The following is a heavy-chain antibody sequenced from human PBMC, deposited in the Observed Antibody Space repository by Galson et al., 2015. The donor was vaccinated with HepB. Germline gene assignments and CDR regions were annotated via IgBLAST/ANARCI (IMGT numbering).Heavy chain of an antibody. CDR2: ISSSSGTI. Sequence: SLRLSCAASGFTFSSYSMNWVRQAPGKGLEWVSYISSSSGTIYYADSVKGRFTISRDNAKNSLFLQMNSLRDEDTAVYYCARSPYSSSWYFQHWGQGTLVTVSS. J-gene: IGHJ1*01. CDR1: GFTFSSYS. CDR3: ARSPYSSSWYFQH. D-gene: IGHD6-13*01. V-gene: IGHV3-48*02.